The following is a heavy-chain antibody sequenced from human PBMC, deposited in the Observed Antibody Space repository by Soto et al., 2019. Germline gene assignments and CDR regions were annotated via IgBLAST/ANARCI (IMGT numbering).Heavy chain of an antibody. D-gene: IGHD3-16*01. CDR3: AREILWGHDAFDI. V-gene: IGHV3-66*01. CDR2: IYSGGST. Sequence: EVQLVESGGGLVQPGGSLRLSCAASGFTVSSNYMSWVRQAPGKGLEWVSVIYSGGSTYYADSVKGRFTISRDNSKNTLYLQMNSLRAEDTAVYYCAREILWGHDAFDIWGQGTMVTVSS. J-gene: IGHJ3*02. CDR1: GFTVSSNY.